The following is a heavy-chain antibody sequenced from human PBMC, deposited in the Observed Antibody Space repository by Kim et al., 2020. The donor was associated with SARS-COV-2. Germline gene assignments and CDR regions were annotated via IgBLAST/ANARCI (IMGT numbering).Heavy chain of an antibody. CDR2: ISYDGSNK. CDR1: GFTFSSYG. Sequence: GGSLRLSCAASGFTFSSYGMHWVRQAPGKGLEWVAVISYDGSNKYYADSVKGRFTISRDNSKNTLYLQMNSLRAEDTAVYHCASLQQLTPGDYWGQGTLVTVSS. J-gene: IGHJ4*02. CDR3: ASLQQLTPGDY. D-gene: IGHD6-13*01. V-gene: IGHV3-30*03.